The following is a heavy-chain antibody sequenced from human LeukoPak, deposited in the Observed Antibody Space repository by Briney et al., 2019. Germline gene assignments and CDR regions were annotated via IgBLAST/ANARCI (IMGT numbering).Heavy chain of an antibody. CDR1: GFTFSSYW. Sequence: GGSLRLSCAASGFTFSSYWMSWVRQAPGKGLEWVANIKQDGSEKYYVDSVRGRFTISRDNAKNSLYLQMNSLRAEDTAAYYCARDPYYYREDMDVWGKGTTVTVSS. CDR2: IKQDGSEK. V-gene: IGHV3-7*01. CDR3: ARDPYYYREDMDV. D-gene: IGHD1-26*01. J-gene: IGHJ6*03.